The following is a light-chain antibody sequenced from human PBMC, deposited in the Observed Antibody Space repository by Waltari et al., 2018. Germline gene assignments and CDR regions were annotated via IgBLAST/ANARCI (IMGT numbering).Light chain of an antibody. CDR2: WAS. CDR3: QQYYNTPLT. V-gene: IGKV4-1*01. J-gene: IGKJ4*01. CDR1: ESVLYSSNNKNH. Sequence: LAVSLGERATINCKTSESVLYSSNNKNHLAWYQQKPGQPPKLLIYWASTRKSGVPDRFSGSGSETDFTLTVSSLQAEDVAVYYCQQYYNTPLTFGGGTKVEIK.